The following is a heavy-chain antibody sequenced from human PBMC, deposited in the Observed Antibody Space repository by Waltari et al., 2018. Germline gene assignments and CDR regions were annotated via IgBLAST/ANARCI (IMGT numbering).Heavy chain of an antibody. CDR1: GGSYSNFRECV. Sequence: QLHLEQSEAQVTKPGCSGRGSCMASGGSYSNFRECVLRWVRLAPGHGLAWVGGISPFIGTTNYARKFQGRLRITADGASKTVYMELSSLRSEDTAVYYCARVGDQYDRTDGGPLDPWGQGTLVTVSS. D-gene: IGHD1-26*01. V-gene: IGHV1-69*01. J-gene: IGHJ5*02. CDR2: ISPFIGTT. CDR3: ARVGDQYDRTDGGPLDP.